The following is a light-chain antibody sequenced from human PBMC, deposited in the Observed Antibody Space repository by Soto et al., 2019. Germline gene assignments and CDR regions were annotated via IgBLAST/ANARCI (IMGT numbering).Light chain of an antibody. V-gene: IGKV1-5*01. J-gene: IGKJ1*01. CDR1: QSISKF. CDR2: GAS. CDR3: QQYSSDSGT. Sequence: DIQMTQSPSTLPASVGDRVTITCRASQSISKFLAWYQQKPGKAPKLLIYGASSLDSGVPPRFGGSGSGTEFTLSISILQPDDFATYYCQQYSSDSGTFGQGTRVEIK.